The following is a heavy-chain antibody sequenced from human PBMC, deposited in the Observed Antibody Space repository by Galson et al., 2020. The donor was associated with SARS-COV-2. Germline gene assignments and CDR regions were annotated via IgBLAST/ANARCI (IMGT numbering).Heavy chain of an antibody. CDR2: VYYSGTT. D-gene: IGHD1-26*01. V-gene: IGHV4-39*01. CDR3: ARHMLGVTVTSAFHL. CDR1: GGSITSSPSY. J-gene: IGHJ3*01. Sequence: SETLSLTCTVSGGSITSSPSYWGWIRQPPGKGLEWVASVYYSGTTYYNPPLKSRLTISVDTSKNQFSLTLISVTAADTALYYCARHMLGVTVTSAFHLWGQGTLVSVSS.